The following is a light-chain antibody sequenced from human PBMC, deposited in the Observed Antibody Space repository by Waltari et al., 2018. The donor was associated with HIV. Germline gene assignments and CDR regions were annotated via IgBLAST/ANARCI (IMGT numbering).Light chain of an antibody. Sequence: QSVLTQPPPASGTPGQRVTMSCSGSNSNIGSTDVSWYLQLPVTAPKLPIYRSSQRPSVVPDRFSASKSGTSGSLAISGLRSEDEADYYCATWDDNLSGVLFVGGTRLNVL. CDR2: RSS. V-gene: IGLV1-47*01. CDR1: NSNIGSTD. J-gene: IGLJ2*01. CDR3: ATWDDNLSGVL.